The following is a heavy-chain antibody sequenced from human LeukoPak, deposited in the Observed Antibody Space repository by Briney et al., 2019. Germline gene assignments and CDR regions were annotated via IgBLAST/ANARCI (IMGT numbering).Heavy chain of an antibody. CDR1: GFSFSTYW. V-gene: IGHV3-7*02. J-gene: IGHJ4*02. D-gene: IGHD4-23*01. Sequence: PGGSLRPSCAVSGFSFSTYWMSWVRQAPGKGLEWVANIKQDGSDTYYVGSVKGRFTISRDNAKNSLYLQMNSLRDEDTAVYYCAIAVYGGNFRIFEYWGQGTLVTVSS. CDR3: AIAVYGGNFRIFEY. CDR2: IKQDGSDT.